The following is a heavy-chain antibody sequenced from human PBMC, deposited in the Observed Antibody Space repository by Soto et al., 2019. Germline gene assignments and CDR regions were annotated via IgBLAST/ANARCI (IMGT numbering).Heavy chain of an antibody. CDR3: ARGQRFSDWFDP. D-gene: IGHD3-3*01. CDR1: GGAINSYY. CDR2: IYSSGST. Sequence: PSETLSLTSTVSGGAINSYYWTWIRQPAGKGLEWIGRIYSSGSTKYNPSLQSRVTMSLDTSKNQFSLRLTSVTAADTVVYYCARGQRFSDWFDPWGQGTLVTVSS. J-gene: IGHJ5*02. V-gene: IGHV4-4*07.